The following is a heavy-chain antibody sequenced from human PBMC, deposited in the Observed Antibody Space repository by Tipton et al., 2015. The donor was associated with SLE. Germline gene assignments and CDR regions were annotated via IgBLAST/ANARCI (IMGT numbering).Heavy chain of an antibody. J-gene: IGHJ4*02. Sequence: LRLSCTASGGSISSSSYYWSWIRQPPGKGLEWIGYIYTSGGTNHNPSLMSRVTMSVDTSKNQFSLKLSSVTAADTAVYYCARETSSLFDYWGQGTLVTVSS. CDR1: GGSISSSSYY. V-gene: IGHV4-61*05. CDR2: IYTSGGT. CDR3: ARETSSLFDY. D-gene: IGHD6-19*01.